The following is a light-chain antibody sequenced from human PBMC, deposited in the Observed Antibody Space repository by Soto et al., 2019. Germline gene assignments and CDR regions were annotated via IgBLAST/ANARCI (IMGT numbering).Light chain of an antibody. V-gene: IGKV1-6*01. CDR1: QGIRND. CDR2: DTS. CDR3: LRDYNYPWT. J-gene: IGKJ1*01. Sequence: AIQMTQSPSSLSASVGDRVTITCRASQGIRNDLGWYQQKPGKAPKLLIYDTSSLQSGVSSRFSGSGADTDFTLTISCLQPEDFATYYCLRDYNYPWTFGQGTKVEIK.